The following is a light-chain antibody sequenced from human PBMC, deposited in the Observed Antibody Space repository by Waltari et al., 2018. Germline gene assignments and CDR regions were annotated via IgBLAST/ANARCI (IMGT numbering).Light chain of an antibody. V-gene: IGLV2-18*02. J-gene: IGLJ2*01. CDR2: EVT. Sequence: QSALTQPPSVSGSPGQSVTISCTGTSSAVGIYNRVSWYQQPPGTAPKLMIYEVTNRPSGVSDRFSGSKSGNTASLTISGLQADDEADYYCSSYTIRSTWVFGGGTRVTVL. CDR3: SSYTIRSTWV. CDR1: SSAVGIYNR.